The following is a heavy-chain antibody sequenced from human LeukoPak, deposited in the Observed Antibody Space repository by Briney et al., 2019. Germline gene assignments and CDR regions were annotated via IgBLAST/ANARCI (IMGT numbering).Heavy chain of an antibody. D-gene: IGHD1-26*01. V-gene: IGHV1-3*01. Sequence: ASVKVSCKASGYTLTRYGMQWARQAPGQRLEWMGWINAGNGNTKYSQKFQGRVTITRDTSASTAYMELSSLRSEDTAVYYCARAPGSGSYSVFDYWGQGTLVTVSS. CDR2: INAGNGNT. CDR1: GYTLTRYG. CDR3: ARAPGSGSYSVFDY. J-gene: IGHJ4*02.